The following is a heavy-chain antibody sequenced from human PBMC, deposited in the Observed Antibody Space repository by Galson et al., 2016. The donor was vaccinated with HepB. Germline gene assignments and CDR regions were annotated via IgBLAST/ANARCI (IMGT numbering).Heavy chain of an antibody. CDR3: ARDGNHGYDMDY. V-gene: IGHV3-48*02. CDR1: GFTFSSYS. J-gene: IGHJ4*02. Sequence: SLRLSCAASGFTFSSYSMNWVRQAPGKGLEWVSYISSGSSAIYYADPVKGRFTISRDNAKNSLYLQMNSLRDEDTAIYFCARDGNHGYDMDYWGQGTLVTVSS. CDR2: ISSGSSAI. D-gene: IGHD1-14*01.